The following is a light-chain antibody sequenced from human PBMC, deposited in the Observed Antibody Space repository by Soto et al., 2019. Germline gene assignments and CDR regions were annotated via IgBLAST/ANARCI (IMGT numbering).Light chain of an antibody. V-gene: IGLV2-23*03. Sequence: HSVLTHPASVSWSPGQSIAISCNGTSSDVGSYNLVSWYQQHPGKAPKLMIYEGIKRPSGISNRFSGSKSGNTASLTISGLQAEDEADYYCCSYAGSSTFVVFGGGTKATVL. CDR3: CSYAGSSTFVV. J-gene: IGLJ2*01. CDR1: SSDVGSYNL. CDR2: EGI.